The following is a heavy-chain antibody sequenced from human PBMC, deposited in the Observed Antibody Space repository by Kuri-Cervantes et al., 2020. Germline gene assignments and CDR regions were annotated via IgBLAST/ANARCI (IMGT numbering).Heavy chain of an antibody. CDR1: GFTFSDYS. D-gene: IGHD5-18*01. J-gene: IGHJ2*01. Sequence: GGSLRLSCAASGFTFSDYSMTWVRQAPGKGLEWVSSISSSSSYIYYADSVKGRFTISRDNAKNLLYLQMNSLRAEDTAVYYCARDGGYSYGPGWYFDLWGRGTLVTRLL. CDR3: ARDGGYSYGPGWYFDL. V-gene: IGHV3-21*01. CDR2: ISSSSSYI.